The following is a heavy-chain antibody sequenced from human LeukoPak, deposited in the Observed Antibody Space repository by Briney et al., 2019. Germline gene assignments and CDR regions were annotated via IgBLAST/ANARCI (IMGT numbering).Heavy chain of an antibody. CDR1: GGSISSSSYY. J-gene: IGHJ2*01. Sequence: SETLSLTCAVYGGSISSSSYYWGWIRQPPGKGLEWIGRIYTSGSTNYNPSLKSRVTISVDTSKNQFSLKLSSVTAADTAVYYCARDIPSYWYFDLWGRGTLVTVSS. V-gene: IGHV4-39*07. CDR2: IYTSGST. CDR3: ARDIPSYWYFDL. D-gene: IGHD2-21*01.